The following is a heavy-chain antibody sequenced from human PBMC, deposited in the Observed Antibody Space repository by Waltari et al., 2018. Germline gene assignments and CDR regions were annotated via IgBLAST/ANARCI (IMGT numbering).Heavy chain of an antibody. J-gene: IGHJ4*02. CDR2: IIPIFGTA. V-gene: IGHV1-69*12. D-gene: IGHD3-22*01. CDR1: GGTFSSYA. CDR3: ASGTYYYDSSGYWPIDY. Sequence: QVQLVQSGAEVKKPGSSVKVSCQASGGTFSSYAISWVRQAPGQGLEWMGGIIPIFGTANYAQKFQGRVTITADESTSTAYMELSSLRSEDTAVYYCASGTYYYDSSGYWPIDYWGQGTLVTVSS.